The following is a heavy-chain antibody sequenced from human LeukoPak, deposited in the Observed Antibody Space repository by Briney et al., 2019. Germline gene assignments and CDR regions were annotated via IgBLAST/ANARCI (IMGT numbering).Heavy chain of an antibody. CDR2: IPYDASNK. J-gene: IGHJ4*02. V-gene: IGHV3-30-3*01. Sequence: GGSLRLSCAASGFTFSSYAMHWVRQAPGKGLEWVAVIPYDASNKYYTGSVKGRFTISRDNSKNMLYLQMDSLRVEDTAVYHCAREEYGGVYFDYWGQGTLVTVSS. CDR1: GFTFSSYA. D-gene: IGHD4-23*01. CDR3: AREEYGGVYFDY.